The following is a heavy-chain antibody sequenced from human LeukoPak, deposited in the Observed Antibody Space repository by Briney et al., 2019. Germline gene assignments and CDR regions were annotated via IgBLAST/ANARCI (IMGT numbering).Heavy chain of an antibody. J-gene: IGHJ4*02. CDR1: GYTFSSYG. Sequence: ASVKVSCKASGYTFSSYGISWVRQAPGQGLEWMGWSSAYNGNTNYAKKFQGRVTMTTDTSTSTAYMELRSLRSDDTAVFYCARVRYGGKSEVGDYWGQGTLVTVSS. CDR3: ARVRYGGKSEVGDY. CDR2: SSAYNGNT. V-gene: IGHV1-18*01. D-gene: IGHD4-23*01.